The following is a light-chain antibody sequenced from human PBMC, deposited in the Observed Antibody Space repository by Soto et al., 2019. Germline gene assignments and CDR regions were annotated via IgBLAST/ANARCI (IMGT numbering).Light chain of an antibody. Sequence: DIQMTQSPSSLSASVGDRVTITCQASQDISNYLNWYQQKPGKAPKLLIYDASNLETGVPSRFSGSGSGTDFTFTISSLLPEDIATYYCQQYDNLPPGTFGQGTKLEIK. CDR2: DAS. V-gene: IGKV1-33*01. CDR1: QDISNY. J-gene: IGKJ2*02. CDR3: QQYDNLPPGT.